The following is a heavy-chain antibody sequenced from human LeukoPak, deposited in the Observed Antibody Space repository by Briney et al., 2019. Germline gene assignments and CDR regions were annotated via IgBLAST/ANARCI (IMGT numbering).Heavy chain of an antibody. J-gene: IGHJ4*02. V-gene: IGHV5-51*01. CDR2: IYPGDSDT. CDR3: ARQGGFAHYYFDS. CDR1: GYRFSSFW. Sequence: GESLKISCKGSGYRFSSFWIAWVRKIPGKGLEWMGIIYPGDSDTRYSPSFQGQVTISADKSISTAYLQWSSPKASDTAMYYCARQGGFAHYYFDSWGQGALVTVSS. D-gene: IGHD6-25*01.